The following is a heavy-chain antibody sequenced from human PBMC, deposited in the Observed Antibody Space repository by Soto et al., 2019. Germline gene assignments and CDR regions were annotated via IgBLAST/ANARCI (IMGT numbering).Heavy chain of an antibody. D-gene: IGHD2-2*02. J-gene: IGHJ5*02. V-gene: IGHV4-31*03. CDR1: GDSISSGTHY. CDR3: VGYTASHNWFDP. Sequence: SETLSLTCTVSGDSISSGTHYWNWIHQHPGKGLEWIGYISSSGNTYYNPSVRGRVTMSIDTSKNQFSLELTSVTAADSARYFCVGYTASHNWFDPWGQGTLVTVSS. CDR2: ISSSGNT.